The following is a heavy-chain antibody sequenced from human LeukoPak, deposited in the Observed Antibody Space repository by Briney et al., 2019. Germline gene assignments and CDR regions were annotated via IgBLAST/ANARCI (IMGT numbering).Heavy chain of an antibody. CDR1: GYTFTTTW. D-gene: IGHD3-3*01. CDR2: FYPGDSDT. CDR3: ARHAVLRGEWFWIDY. Sequence: GASLKISCKGPGYTFTTTWCGWLGQMPGKGLEWLGIFYPGDSDTRYSPSFQGQVTISADKSISTAYLQWSSLKASDTAMYYCARHAVLRGEWFWIDYWGQGTLVTVSS. V-gene: IGHV5-51*02. J-gene: IGHJ4*02.